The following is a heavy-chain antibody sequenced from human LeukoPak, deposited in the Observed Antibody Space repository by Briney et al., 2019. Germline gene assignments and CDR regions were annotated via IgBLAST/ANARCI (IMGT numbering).Heavy chain of an antibody. CDR3: AKVEWELPPDY. J-gene: IGHJ4*02. CDR2: IWYDGSNK. Sequence: GGSLRLSCAASGFTFSSYGMHWVRQAPGKGLEWVAVIWYDGSNKYYADSVKGRFTISRDNSKNTLYLQMNSLRAEDTAVYYCAKVEWELPPDYWGQGTLVTVSS. D-gene: IGHD1-26*01. CDR1: GFTFSSYG. V-gene: IGHV3-30*02.